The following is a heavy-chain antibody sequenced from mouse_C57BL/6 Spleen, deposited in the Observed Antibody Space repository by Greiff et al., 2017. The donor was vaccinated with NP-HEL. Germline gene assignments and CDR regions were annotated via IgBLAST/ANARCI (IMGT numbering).Heavy chain of an antibody. J-gene: IGHJ2*01. D-gene: IGHD1-1*01. Sequence: VQLKESGAELVRPGASVKLSCTASGFNIKDDYMHWVKQRPEQGLEWIGWIDPENGDTEYASKFQGKATITADTSSNTAYLQLSSLTSEDTAVYYCTGAGSSYYFDYWGQGTTLTVSS. CDR2: IDPENGDT. CDR3: TGAGSSYYFDY. CDR1: GFNIKDDY. V-gene: IGHV14-4*01.